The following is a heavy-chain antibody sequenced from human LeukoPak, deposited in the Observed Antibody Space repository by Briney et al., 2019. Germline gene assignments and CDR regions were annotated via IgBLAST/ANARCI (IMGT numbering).Heavy chain of an antibody. V-gene: IGHV4-59*11. Sequence: LETLSLTCTVSGGSLSGHYWSWIRQPPGKRLECIGYVSYTGRTNYNPSLQSRVTISIDTSKSQSSLKLTSVTSADTAVYSCARLLDNDIRGDPDTFDVWGQGTTVIVSS. J-gene: IGHJ3*01. CDR2: VSYTGRT. CDR1: GGSLSGHY. D-gene: IGHD3-22*01. CDR3: ARLLDNDIRGDPDTFDV.